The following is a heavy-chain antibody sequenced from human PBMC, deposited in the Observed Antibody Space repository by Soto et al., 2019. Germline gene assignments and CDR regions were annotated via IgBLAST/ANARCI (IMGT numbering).Heavy chain of an antibody. CDR3: ARDPHEFWTSYWFDP. V-gene: IGHV1-18*01. J-gene: IGHJ5*02. Sequence: ASVKVSCKTSGYTFNTYGINWVRQAPGQGLELMGWISAYDGKTTYAEKFQGRVTMTTDTSTSTAYMELRSLRSDDTAIYYCARDPHEFWTSYWFDPWGQGPRSPSPQ. D-gene: IGHD3-3*01. CDR2: ISAYDGKT. CDR1: GYTFNTYG.